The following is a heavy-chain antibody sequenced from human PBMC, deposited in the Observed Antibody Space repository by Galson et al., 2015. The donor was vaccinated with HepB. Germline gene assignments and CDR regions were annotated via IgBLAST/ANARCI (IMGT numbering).Heavy chain of an antibody. D-gene: IGHD5-18*01. CDR2: IYSGGST. CDR3: ARDDTAMGYYYYGMDV. J-gene: IGHJ6*02. Sequence: LRLSCAASGFTVSSNYMSWVRQAPGKGLEWVSVIYSGGSTYYADSVKSRFTISRDNSKNTLYLQMNSLRAEDTAVYYCARDDTAMGYYYYGMDVWGQGTTVTVSS. CDR1: GFTVSSNY. V-gene: IGHV3-53*01.